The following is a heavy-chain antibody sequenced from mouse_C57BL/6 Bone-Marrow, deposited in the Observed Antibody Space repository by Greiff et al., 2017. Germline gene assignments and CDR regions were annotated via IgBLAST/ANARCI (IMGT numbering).Heavy chain of an antibody. CDR3: ARTLYYYGSIYVFAY. V-gene: IGHV1-81*01. CDR1: GYTFTSYG. CDR2: IYPRSGNT. Sequence: QVQLQQSGAELARPGASVKLSCKASGYTFTSYGISWVKQRTGQGLEWIGEIYPRSGNTYYNEKFKGKATLTADKSSSTAYMELRSLKSEDSAVYFCARTLYYYGSIYVFAYWGQGTLVTVSA. D-gene: IGHD1-1*01. J-gene: IGHJ3*01.